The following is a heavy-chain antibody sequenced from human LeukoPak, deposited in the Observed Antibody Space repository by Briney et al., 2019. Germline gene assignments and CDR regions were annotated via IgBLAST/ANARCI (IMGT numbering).Heavy chain of an antibody. CDR3: ARGRNYYDSSGYYPDAFDI. CDR1: GGSISSGGYS. D-gene: IGHD3-22*01. Sequence: SETLSLTCAVSGGSISSGGYSWSWIRQLPGKGLEWIGYIYHSGSTYYNPSLKSRVTISVDRSKNQFSLKLSSVTAADTAVYYCARGRNYYDSSGYYPDAFDIWGQGTMVTVSS. J-gene: IGHJ3*02. CDR2: IYHSGST. V-gene: IGHV4-30-2*01.